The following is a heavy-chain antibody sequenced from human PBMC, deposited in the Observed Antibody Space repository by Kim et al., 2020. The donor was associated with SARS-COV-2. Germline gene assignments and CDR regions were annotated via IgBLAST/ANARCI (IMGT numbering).Heavy chain of an antibody. CDR2: ISSSSSDI. V-gene: IGHV3-48*02. Sequence: GGSLRLSCAASGFTFTSYSMNWVRQAPGKGPEWVSNISSSSSDIQYTDSVKGRFTISRENARNSLYLQMNGLRDEDTAVYYCARADAITMVRGGYYYFGMDFWGQGTTVTVSS. CDR3: ARADAITMVRGGYYYFGMDF. CDR1: GFTFTSYS. D-gene: IGHD3-10*01. J-gene: IGHJ6*02.